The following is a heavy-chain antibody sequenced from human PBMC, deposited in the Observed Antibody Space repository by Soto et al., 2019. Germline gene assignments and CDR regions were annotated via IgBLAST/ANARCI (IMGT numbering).Heavy chain of an antibody. CDR1: GFTFSGSA. J-gene: IGHJ6*02. Sequence: QPGGSLRLSCAASGFTFSGSAMHWVRQASGKGLEWVGRIRSKANSYATAYAASVKGRFTISRDDSKNTAYLQMNSLKTEDTAVYYCTRHPFSEGYDPSDYYYYGMDVWGQGTTVTVSS. CDR2: IRSKANSYAT. V-gene: IGHV3-73*01. CDR3: TRHPFSEGYDPSDYYYYGMDV. D-gene: IGHD5-12*01.